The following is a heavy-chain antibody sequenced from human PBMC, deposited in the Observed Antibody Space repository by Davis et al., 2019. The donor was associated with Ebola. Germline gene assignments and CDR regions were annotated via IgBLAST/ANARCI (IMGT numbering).Heavy chain of an antibody. CDR2: ISGSGGST. V-gene: IGHV3-23*01. J-gene: IGHJ4*02. CDR3: AKDLRSYGYPDYFDY. D-gene: IGHD5-18*01. Sequence: PGGSLRLSCAASGFTFSSYAMSWVRQAPGKGLEWVSAISGSGGSTYYADSVKGRFTISRDNSKNTLYLQMNSLRAEDTAVYYCAKDLRSYGYPDYFDYWGQGTLVTVSS. CDR1: GFTFSSYA.